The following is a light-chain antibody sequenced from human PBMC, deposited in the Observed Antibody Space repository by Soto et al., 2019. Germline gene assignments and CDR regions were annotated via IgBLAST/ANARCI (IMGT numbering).Light chain of an antibody. J-gene: IGKJ1*01. V-gene: IGKV3-20*01. Sequence: EIVLTQSPGTLSLSPGERATLSCRASQSVSSSYLAWYQPKPGQAPRLLIYGASTRATGIPARFSGSGSGTEFTLTITRLEPEDFAVYYCQQYVTSSPRTFGQGTKVDIK. CDR3: QQYVTSSPRT. CDR2: GAS. CDR1: QSVSSSY.